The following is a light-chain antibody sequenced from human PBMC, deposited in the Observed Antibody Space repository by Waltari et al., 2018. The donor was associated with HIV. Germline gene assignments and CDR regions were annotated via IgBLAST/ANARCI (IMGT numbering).Light chain of an antibody. CDR3: AAWDDSLDGPV. CDR1: SSNIGRHA. V-gene: IGLV1-44*01. J-gene: IGLJ2*01. CDR2: GIN. Sequence: QPVLTQPPSASGTPGQRVIISCSGSSSNIGRHAVSWYQPLPGATPTLLIFGINQRSSAVPDRFSGSKSATSASLAISGLRSVDEADYSCAAWDDSLDGPVFGGGTKLTVL.